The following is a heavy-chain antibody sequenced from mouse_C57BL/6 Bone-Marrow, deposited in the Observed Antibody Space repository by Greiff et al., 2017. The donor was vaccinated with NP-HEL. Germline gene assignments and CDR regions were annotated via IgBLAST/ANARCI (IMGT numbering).Heavy chain of an antibody. CDR2: INPNNGGT. J-gene: IGHJ4*01. CDR3: ARRLGPYAMDY. CDR1: GYTFTDYY. V-gene: IGHV1-26*01. Sequence: EVHLQQSGPELVKPGASVKISCKASGYTFTDYYMNWVKQSHGKSLEWIGDINPNNGGTSYNQKFKGKATLTVDKSSSTAYMELRSLTSEDSAVYYCARRLGPYAMDYWGQGTSVTVSS. D-gene: IGHD4-1*01.